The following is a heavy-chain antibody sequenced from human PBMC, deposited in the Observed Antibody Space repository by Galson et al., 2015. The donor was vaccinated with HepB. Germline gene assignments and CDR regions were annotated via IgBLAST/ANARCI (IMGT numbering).Heavy chain of an antibody. CDR1: GFTFSSYA. V-gene: IGHV3-23*01. CDR3: ARDGYNLFAFDI. D-gene: IGHD5-24*01. Sequence: SLRLSCAASGFTFSSYAMSWVRQAPGKGLEWVSAISGSGGHTYYADSVKGRFTISRDNSKNTLYLQMDSLRAEDTAVYYCARDGYNLFAFDIWGQGTMVTVSS. CDR2: ISGSGGHT. J-gene: IGHJ3*02.